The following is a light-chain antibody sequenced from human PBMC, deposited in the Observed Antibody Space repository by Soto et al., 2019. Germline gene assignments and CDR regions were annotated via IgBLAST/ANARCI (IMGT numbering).Light chain of an antibody. CDR3: QQYNNWPPIT. CDR2: AAS. V-gene: IGKV3D-15*01. J-gene: IGKJ1*01. Sequence: EIVLTQPPGTLSLAPGERATLSCRASQSVRSDFLAWYQQKPGQAPRLLSYAASTRATGVPARFSGSGSGTEFTLTISSLQSEDFAVYYCQQYNNWPPITFGQGTKVE. CDR1: QSVRSD.